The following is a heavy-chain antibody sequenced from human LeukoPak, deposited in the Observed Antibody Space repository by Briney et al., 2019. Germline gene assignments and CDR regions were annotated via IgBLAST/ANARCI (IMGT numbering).Heavy chain of an antibody. J-gene: IGHJ3*02. CDR1: GFTFSSYA. D-gene: IGHD1-20*01. V-gene: IGHV3-23*01. CDR3: AKWDANWNDAFDI. CDR2: ISGSGGGT. Sequence: TGGSLRLSCAASGFTFSSYAMNWVRQAPGKGLEWVSAISGSGGGTNYADSVKGRFTISRDNSKNTLYLQMNSLRAEDTAVYYCAKWDANWNDAFDIWGQGTMVTVSS.